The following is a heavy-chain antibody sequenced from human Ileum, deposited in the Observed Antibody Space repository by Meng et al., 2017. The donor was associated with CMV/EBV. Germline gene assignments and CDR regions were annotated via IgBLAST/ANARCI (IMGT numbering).Heavy chain of an antibody. CDR3: ARHYCSNSKCYYFDY. J-gene: IGHJ4*02. CDR2: IYYSGST. CDR1: GGSVNGYY. D-gene: IGHD2-2*01. Sequence: SETLSLTCTVSGGSVNGYYWSWIRQPPGKGLEYIANIYYSGSTKYNPSLQSRVTISVDTSKNEFSLKLNSVIAADTAVYYCARHYCSNSKCYYFDYWGQGALVTVSS. V-gene: IGHV4-59*02.